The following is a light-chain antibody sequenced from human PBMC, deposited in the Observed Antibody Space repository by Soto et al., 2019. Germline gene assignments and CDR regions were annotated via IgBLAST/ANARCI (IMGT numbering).Light chain of an antibody. Sequence: QLVLTQSPSASASLGASVKLTCTLSSGHSSYAIAWHQQQPEKGPRYLMKLNSDGSHSKGDGIPDRFSGSSSGAERYPTISSLQSEDEADYYCQTWGTGLLVFGGGTKVTVL. V-gene: IGLV4-69*01. CDR3: QTWGTGLLV. J-gene: IGLJ3*02. CDR1: SGHSSYA. CDR2: LNSDGSH.